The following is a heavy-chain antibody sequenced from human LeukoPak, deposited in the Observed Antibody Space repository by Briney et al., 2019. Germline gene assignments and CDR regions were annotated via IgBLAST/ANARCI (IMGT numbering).Heavy chain of an antibody. D-gene: IGHD3-16*02. Sequence: GGSLRLSCTGSGFTVSDNYMCWVRQAPGKGLEWVSAFYVGCNTFYADSVKGRFTISRDNSKNTLYLQLNSLRAEDTAVYFCARGFGGSYRYLDYWGQGTLVTVSS. CDR2: FYVGCNT. V-gene: IGHV3-53*01. CDR3: ARGFGGSYRYLDY. CDR1: GFTVSDNY. J-gene: IGHJ4*02.